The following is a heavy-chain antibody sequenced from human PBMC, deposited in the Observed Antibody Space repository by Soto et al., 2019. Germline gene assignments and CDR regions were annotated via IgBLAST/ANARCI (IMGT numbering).Heavy chain of an antibody. D-gene: IGHD1-20*01. Sequence: EVQLVESGGGLVQPGGSLRLSCVASGFTFSNYWMHWVRQAPGKGLVWVSRISPDGSNTNYADSVKGRFTISRDNAKNTVYLQMISLRAEDTAVYSCVRDNWKSYWGQGTLVTVSS. CDR1: GFTFSNYW. V-gene: IGHV3-74*01. CDR3: VRDNWKSY. CDR2: ISPDGSNT. J-gene: IGHJ4*02.